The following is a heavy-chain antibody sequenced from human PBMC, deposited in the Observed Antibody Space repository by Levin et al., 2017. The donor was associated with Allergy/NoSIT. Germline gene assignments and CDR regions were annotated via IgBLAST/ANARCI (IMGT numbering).Heavy chain of an antibody. CDR1: GFTFNNHG. CDR3: AKDPSSSSGWGYYGLDV. CDR2: ISSDGSKT. J-gene: IGHJ6*02. Sequence: QSGGSLRLSCAASGFTFNNHGMHWVRRAPGKGLEWVALISSDGSKTYYADSVKGRFTVSRDNSKNTLYLEMNRLRAEDTGIFYCAKDPSSSSGWGYYGLDVWGQGTTVTVSS. V-gene: IGHV3-30*18. D-gene: IGHD6-6*01.